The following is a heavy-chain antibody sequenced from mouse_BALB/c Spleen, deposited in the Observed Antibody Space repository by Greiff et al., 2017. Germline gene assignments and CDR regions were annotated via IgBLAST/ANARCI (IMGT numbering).Heavy chain of an antibody. D-gene: IGHD2-10*01. J-gene: IGHJ3*01. CDR2: IYPGGGYT. V-gene: IGHV1-63*02. CDR1: GYTFTNYW. CDR3: ASGGNSYYGKGFLFAY. Sequence: QVQLKESGAELVRPGTSVKMSCKAAGYTFTNYWIGWVKQRPGHGLEWIGDIYPGGGYTNYNEKFKGKATLTADTSSSTAYMQLSSLTSEDSAIYYCASGGNSYYGKGFLFAYWGQGTLVTVSA.